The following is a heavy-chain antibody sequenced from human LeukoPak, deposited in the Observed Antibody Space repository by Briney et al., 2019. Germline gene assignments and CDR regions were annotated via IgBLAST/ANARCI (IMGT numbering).Heavy chain of an antibody. J-gene: IGHJ6*02. CDR3: ARVSRMVGRYYYYGMDV. CDR1: GGSFSGYY. D-gene: IGHD3-10*01. V-gene: IGHV4-34*01. Sequence: SETLSLTCAVYGGSFSGYYWSWIRQPPGKGLEWIGEINHSGSTNYNPSLKSRVTISVDTSKNQFSLKLSSVTAADTAVYYCARVSRMVGRYYYYGMDVWGQGTTVTASS. CDR2: INHSGST.